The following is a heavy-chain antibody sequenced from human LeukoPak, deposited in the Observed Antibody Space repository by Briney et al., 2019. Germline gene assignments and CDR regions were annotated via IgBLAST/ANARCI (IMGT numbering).Heavy chain of an antibody. D-gene: IGHD6-19*01. CDR2: IIPIFGIA. CDR1: GGTFSSYA. J-gene: IGHJ4*02. Sequence: SVKVPCKASGGTFSSYAISWVRQAPGQGLEWMGRIIPIFGIANYAQKFQGRVTITADKSTSTAYMELSSLRSEDTAVYYCAGGIAVAGIDYWGQGTLVTVSS. CDR3: AGGIAVAGIDY. V-gene: IGHV1-69*04.